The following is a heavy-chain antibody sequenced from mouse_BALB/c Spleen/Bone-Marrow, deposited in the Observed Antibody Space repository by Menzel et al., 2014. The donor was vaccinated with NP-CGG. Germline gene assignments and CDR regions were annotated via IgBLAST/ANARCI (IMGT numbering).Heavy chain of an antibody. CDR2: IIPSSGYT. V-gene: IGHV1-4*01. Sequence: VKVVESGAELARPGASVKMSCQASGYTFTRYTMHWEKQRPGQGLEWIGYIIPSSGYTNYNQKFEDKATLTADKSSSTAYMQLSSLTSEDSAVYYCTIRYYAMDYWGQGTSVTVSS. D-gene: IGHD1-1*01. CDR3: TIRYYAMDY. CDR1: GYTFTRYT. J-gene: IGHJ4*01.